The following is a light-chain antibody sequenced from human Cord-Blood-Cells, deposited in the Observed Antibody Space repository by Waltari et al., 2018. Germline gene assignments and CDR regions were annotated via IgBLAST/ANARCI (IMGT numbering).Light chain of an antibody. CDR3: QQYYSTPHT. V-gene: IGKV4-1*01. Sequence: DIVITQSPDSLALSLGERATINCKSSQSVLYSSNNKNYLAWYQKKPGQPPKLLIYWASTRESGVPDRFSGSGSGTDFTLTISSLQAEDVAVYYCQQYYSTPHTFGQGTKLEIK. CDR1: QSVLYSSNNKNY. J-gene: IGKJ2*01. CDR2: WAS.